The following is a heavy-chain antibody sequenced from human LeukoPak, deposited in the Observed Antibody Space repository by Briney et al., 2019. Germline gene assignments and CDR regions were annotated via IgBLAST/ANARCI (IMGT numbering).Heavy chain of an antibody. V-gene: IGHV4-59*01. CDR1: GGSISSYY. Sequence: SETLSLTCTVSGGSISSYYWSWVRQPPGKGLEWIGHIYDTGNTNYNPSLESRVTISVDTSKDQFSLRLTSVTAADTAVYFCARATPWLLPGYWGQGTLVTVSS. CDR3: ARATPWLLPGY. D-gene: IGHD3-22*01. J-gene: IGHJ4*02. CDR2: IYDTGNT.